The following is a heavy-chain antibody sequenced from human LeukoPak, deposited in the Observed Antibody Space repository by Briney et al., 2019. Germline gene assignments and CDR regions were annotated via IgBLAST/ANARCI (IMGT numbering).Heavy chain of an antibody. V-gene: IGHV3-33*01. Sequence: PGGSLRLSCAASGFNFSSYGMHWVRQAPGKGLEWVTSIWFDGSNIHYADSVKGRVIISRDNSKSALYLQMNSLRAEDTVIYYCARDSLPMAVTGPFDHWGQGALVTVSS. CDR3: ARDSLPMAVTGPFDH. CDR1: GFNFSSYG. J-gene: IGHJ4*02. D-gene: IGHD6-19*01. CDR2: IWFDGSNI.